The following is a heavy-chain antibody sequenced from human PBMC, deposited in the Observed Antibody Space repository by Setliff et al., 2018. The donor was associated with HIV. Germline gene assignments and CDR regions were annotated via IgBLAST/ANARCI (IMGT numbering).Heavy chain of an antibody. CDR2: IKSKTDGGTT. V-gene: IGHV3-15*07. CDR1: GFTFTNAW. D-gene: IGHD6-19*01. CDR3: VKSGSGWHGVDY. J-gene: IGHJ4*02. Sequence: GGSLRLSCAASGFTFTNAWMNWVRQAPGKGLEWVGRIKSKTDGGTTEHAAPVKGRFTISRDNSKNTLYLQMNSLRAEDAAIYYCVKSGSGWHGVDYWGQGTLVTVSS.